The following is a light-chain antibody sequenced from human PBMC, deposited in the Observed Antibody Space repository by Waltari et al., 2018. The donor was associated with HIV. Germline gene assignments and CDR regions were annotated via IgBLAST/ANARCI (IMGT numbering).Light chain of an antibody. J-gene: IGLJ1*01. V-gene: IGLV1-47*01. Sequence: QSVLTQPPSASGTPGQRVTISCSGSSSNIGSKYVYWYQQLPGTAPKLLIYRNNQRPSGVPDRFSGSKSGTSASLAISGLRSEDEAVYYCAAWDDSLSVVYVFGTGTKVTVL. CDR3: AAWDDSLSVVYV. CDR1: SSNIGSKY. CDR2: RNN.